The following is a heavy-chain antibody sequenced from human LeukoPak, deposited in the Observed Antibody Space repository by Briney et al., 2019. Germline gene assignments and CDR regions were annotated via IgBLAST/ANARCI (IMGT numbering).Heavy chain of an antibody. CDR1: GYSFTSYW. J-gene: IGHJ4*02. CDR2: IYPGGSDT. CDR3: ARRGIAVAAHPDY. Sequence: GESLKISCKGSGYSFTSYWIGWVRQMPGKGLEWMGIIYPGGSDTRYSPSFQGQVTISADKSISTAHLQWSSLKASDTAMYYCARRGIAVAAHPDYWGQGTLVTVSS. V-gene: IGHV5-51*01. D-gene: IGHD6-19*01.